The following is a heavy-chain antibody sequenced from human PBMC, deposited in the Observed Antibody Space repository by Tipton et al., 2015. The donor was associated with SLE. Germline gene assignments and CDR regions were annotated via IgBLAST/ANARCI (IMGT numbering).Heavy chain of an antibody. CDR3: ARAGLIATYRHCYGVDV. Sequence: TLSLTCTVSGESINSGGYNWNWIRQLPGKGLEWIGYILYSGSTHYNPSLKSRVTISIDTSNNHFSLKLTSVIAADTAVYYCARAGLIATYRHCYGVDVWGQGTTVTVSS. J-gene: IGHJ6*02. CDR2: ILYSGST. V-gene: IGHV4-31*03. D-gene: IGHD6-19*01. CDR1: GESINSGGYN.